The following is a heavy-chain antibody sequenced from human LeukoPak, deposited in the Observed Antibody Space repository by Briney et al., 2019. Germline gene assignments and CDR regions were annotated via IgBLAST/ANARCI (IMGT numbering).Heavy chain of an antibody. Sequence: PGGSLRLSCAASGFTFSSYAMSWVRQAPGKGLEWVSAISGSGGSTYYADSVKGWFTISRDNSKNTLYLQMNSLRAEDTAVYYCAKQSEYIAVAGGFDYWGQGTLVTVSS. D-gene: IGHD6-19*01. CDR2: ISGSGGST. CDR1: GFTFSSYA. J-gene: IGHJ4*02. V-gene: IGHV3-23*01. CDR3: AKQSEYIAVAGGFDY.